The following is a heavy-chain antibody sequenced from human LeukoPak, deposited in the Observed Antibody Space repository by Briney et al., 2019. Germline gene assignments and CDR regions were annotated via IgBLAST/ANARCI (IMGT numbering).Heavy chain of an antibody. Sequence: GGSLRLSCASSGFAFDDYAMHWVRRGPGKGLEWVSGISWNSASIGYADSVKGRFTISRSNAENSLFLQMNSLRSEDTAMYYCTKDLRGGTVAGTIIIDLWGQGILVTVS. D-gene: IGHD6-13*01. J-gene: IGHJ5*02. V-gene: IGHV3-9*01. CDR3: TKDLRGGTVAGTIIIDL. CDR1: GFAFDDYA. CDR2: ISWNSASI.